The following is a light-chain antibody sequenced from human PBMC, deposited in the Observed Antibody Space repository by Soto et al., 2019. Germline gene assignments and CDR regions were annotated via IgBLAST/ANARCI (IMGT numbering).Light chain of an antibody. V-gene: IGLV1-44*01. Sequence: QSVLTQPPSASGTPGPRVTISCSGSSSNIGTNTVNWYQQLPGAAPKLLISDDYDRSSGVPDRFSASKSGTSASLAISGLQSEDEAAYYCATWDDSLNGRVFGGGTKLTVL. CDR1: SSNIGTNT. J-gene: IGLJ2*01. CDR2: DDY. CDR3: ATWDDSLNGRV.